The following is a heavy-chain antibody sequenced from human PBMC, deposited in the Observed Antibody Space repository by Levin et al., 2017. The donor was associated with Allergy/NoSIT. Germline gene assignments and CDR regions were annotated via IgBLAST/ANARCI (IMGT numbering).Heavy chain of an antibody. D-gene: IGHD6-19*01. CDR3: ARASYSSGWYVPGY. J-gene: IGHJ4*02. CDR2: INWNGGST. Sequence: GGSLRLSCAASGFTFDDYGMSWVRQAPGKGLEWVSGINWNGGSTGYADSVKGRFTISRDNAKNSLYLQMNSRRAEDTALYYCARASYSSGWYVPGYWGQGTLVTVSS. V-gene: IGHV3-20*04. CDR1: GFTFDDYG.